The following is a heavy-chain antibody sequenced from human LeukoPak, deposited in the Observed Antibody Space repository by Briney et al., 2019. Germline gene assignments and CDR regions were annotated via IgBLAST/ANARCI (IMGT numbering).Heavy chain of an antibody. CDR3: AKEYSGYDEYYFDY. D-gene: IGHD5-12*01. CDR1: GFTFSSYG. V-gene: IGHV3-33*06. CDR2: IWYDGSNK. Sequence: PGRSLRLSCAASGFTFSSYGMHWVRQAPGKGLEWVAVIWYDGSNKYYADSVKGRFTISRDNSKNTLYLQMNSLRAEDTAVYYCAKEYSGYDEYYFDYWGQGTLVTVSS. J-gene: IGHJ4*02.